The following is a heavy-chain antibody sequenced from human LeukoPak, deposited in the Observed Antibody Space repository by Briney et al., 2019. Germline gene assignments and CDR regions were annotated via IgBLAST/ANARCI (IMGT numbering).Heavy chain of an antibody. V-gene: IGHV4-61*02. CDR2: IYTSGST. J-gene: IGHJ6*03. CDR1: GGSISSGSYY. D-gene: IGHD6-6*01. Sequence: KPSETLSLTCTVSGGSISSGSYYWSWIRQPAGKGLEGIMRIYTSGSTNYNPSLKSRVTISVDTSKNQFPLKLSSVTAADTAVYYCARDSWGIAARLDYYYYYMDVWGKGTTVTVSS. CDR3: ARDSWGIAARLDYYYYYMDV.